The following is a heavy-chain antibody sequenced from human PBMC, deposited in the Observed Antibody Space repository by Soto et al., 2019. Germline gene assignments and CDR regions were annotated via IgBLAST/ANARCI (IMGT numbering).Heavy chain of an antibody. CDR2: IIPIFGTA. CDR1: GGTFSSYA. J-gene: IGHJ2*01. CDR3: ARGGAGIQLPSNGDWYFDL. D-gene: IGHD5-18*01. Sequence: QVQLVQSGAEVKKPGSSVKVSCKASGGTFSSYAISWVRQAPGQGLEWMGGIIPIFGTANYAQKFQGRVTITADESTSTAYMELSSLRSEDTAVYYCARGGAGIQLPSNGDWYFDLWGRGTLVPASS. V-gene: IGHV1-69*01.